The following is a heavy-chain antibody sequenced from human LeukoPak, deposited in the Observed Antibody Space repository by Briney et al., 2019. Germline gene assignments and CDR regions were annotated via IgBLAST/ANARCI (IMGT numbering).Heavy chain of an antibody. D-gene: IGHD3-9*01. CDR2: INPSGGST. V-gene: IGHV1-46*01. CDR3: ARVSVGFDWLSFFDY. J-gene: IGHJ4*02. CDR1: GYTFTSYY. Sequence: GASVKVSCKASGYTFTSYYMHWVRQAPGQGLEWMGIINPSGGSTSYAQKFQGRVTMTRDTSTSTVYMELSSLRSEDTAVYYCARVSVGFDWLSFFDYWGQGTLATVSS.